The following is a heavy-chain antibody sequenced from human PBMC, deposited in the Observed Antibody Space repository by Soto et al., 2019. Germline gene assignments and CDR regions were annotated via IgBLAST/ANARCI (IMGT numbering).Heavy chain of an antibody. J-gene: IGHJ4*02. CDR1: GGSISSGGYF. V-gene: IGHV4-30-2*01. D-gene: IGHD1-26*01. CDR2: IYHSGST. CDR3: AAGGGLTRYY. Sequence: SDTLSLTCAVSGGSISSGGYFWSWIRQPPGKGLEWIGYIYHSGSTYYNPSFKSRVTISIDRSKNQFSLKLSSVTAADTAVYYCAAGGGLTRYYWGQGTLVTVSS.